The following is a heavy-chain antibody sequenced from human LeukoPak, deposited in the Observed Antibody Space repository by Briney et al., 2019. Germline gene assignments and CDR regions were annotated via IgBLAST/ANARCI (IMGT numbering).Heavy chain of an antibody. V-gene: IGHV4-61*01. J-gene: IGHJ3*02. CDR3: ARVAAAGWAFDI. D-gene: IGHD6-13*01. CDR2: IYYSGST. CDR1: VGSVNSGSYY. Sequence: PSETLSLTCTVSVGSVNSGSYYWSWIRQPPGRGLEWSGYIYYSGSTNYNPSLKSRVTISVDTSKNQFSLKLSSVTAADTAVYYCARVAAAGWAFDIWGQGTMVTVSS.